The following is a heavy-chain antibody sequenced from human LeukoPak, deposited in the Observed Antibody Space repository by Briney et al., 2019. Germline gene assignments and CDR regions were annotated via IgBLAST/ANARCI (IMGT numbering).Heavy chain of an antibody. D-gene: IGHD5-12*01. V-gene: IGHV4-59*01. CDR2: IYYSGST. CDR3: ARDRGDGYDYFWDY. Sequence: SETLSLTCTVSGGSISSYYWSWIRQPPGKGLEWIGYIYYSGSTSYNPSLKSRVTISVDTSKKQFSLKLSSVTAADTAVYYCARDRGDGYDYFWDYWGQGTLVTVSS. CDR1: GGSISSYY. J-gene: IGHJ4*02.